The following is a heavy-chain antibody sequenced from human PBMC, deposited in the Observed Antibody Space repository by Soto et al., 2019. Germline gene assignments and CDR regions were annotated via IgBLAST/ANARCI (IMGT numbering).Heavy chain of an antibody. CDR2: ISSSSSYT. Sequence: GGSLRLSCAASGFTFSDYYMSWIRQAPGKGLEWVSYISSSSSYTNYADSVKGRFTISRDNAKNSLYLQMNSLRAEDTAVYYCARDQGKYSSSHWPWFDPWGQGTLVTVSS. D-gene: IGHD6-6*01. V-gene: IGHV3-11*06. J-gene: IGHJ5*02. CDR1: GFTFSDYY. CDR3: ARDQGKYSSSHWPWFDP.